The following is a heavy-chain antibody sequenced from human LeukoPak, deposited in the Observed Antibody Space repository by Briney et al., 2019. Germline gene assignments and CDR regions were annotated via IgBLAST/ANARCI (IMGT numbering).Heavy chain of an antibody. Sequence: ASVKVSCKASGYTFTSYAMHWVRQAPGQRLEWMGWINAGNGNTKYSQKFQGRVTITRDTSASTAYMELSSLRSEDTAVYYCATSPPYDILTGYSWYWGQGTLVTVSS. CDR3: ATSPPYDILTGYSWY. D-gene: IGHD3-9*01. CDR1: GYTFTSYA. J-gene: IGHJ4*02. V-gene: IGHV1-3*01. CDR2: INAGNGNT.